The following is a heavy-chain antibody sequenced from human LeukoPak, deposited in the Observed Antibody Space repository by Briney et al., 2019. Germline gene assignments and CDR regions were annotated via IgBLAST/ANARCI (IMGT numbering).Heavy chain of an antibody. CDR2: INPNSGGT. V-gene: IGHV1-2*02. Sequence: GASVKVSCKASGYTFTSYYMHWVRQAPGQGLEWMGWINPNSGGTNYAQKFQGRVTMTRDTSISTAYMELSRLRSDDTAVYYCARRSGYDILTGYYRPELDYWGQGTLVTVSS. CDR3: ARRSGYDILTGYYRPELDY. D-gene: IGHD3-9*01. CDR1: GYTFTSYY. J-gene: IGHJ4*02.